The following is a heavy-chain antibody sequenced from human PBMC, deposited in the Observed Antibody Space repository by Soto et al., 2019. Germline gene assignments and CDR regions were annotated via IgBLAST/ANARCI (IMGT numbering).Heavy chain of an antibody. V-gene: IGHV3-23*01. J-gene: IGHJ3*01. CDR3: AMKGYCSGTTCYPPG. CDR2: IRTNSDNT. CDR1: GLPFSTYG. Sequence: PGGSLRLSCVASGLPFSTYGMSWVRQAPGKGLEWVSSIRTNSDNTYYADSVKGRFTTSRDNSKNTLYLQMNSLRAEDTAVYYCAMKGYCSGTTCYPPGWGLGTMVTVSS. D-gene: IGHD2-2*01.